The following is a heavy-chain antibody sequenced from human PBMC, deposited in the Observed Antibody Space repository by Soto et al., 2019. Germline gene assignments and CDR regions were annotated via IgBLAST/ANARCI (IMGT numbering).Heavy chain of an antibody. CDR1: GFTFSSYA. V-gene: IGHV3-23*01. D-gene: IGHD6-13*01. J-gene: IGHJ6*03. CDR2: ISGRGGST. CDR3: ANGLGRGDSSDNYYYYMDV. Sequence: GGSLRLSCAASGFTFSSYAMSWVRQAPGKGLEWVSAISGRGGSTYYADSVKGPFTISRDNSKNTLYLQMNSLRAEDTAVYYCANGLGRGDSSDNYYYYMDVWGKGTTVTVSS.